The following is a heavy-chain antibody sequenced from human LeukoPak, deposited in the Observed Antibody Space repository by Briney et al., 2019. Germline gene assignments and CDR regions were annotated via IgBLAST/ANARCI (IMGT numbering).Heavy chain of an antibody. CDR2: ISSSGSTI. CDR3: ANRINGFFQD. D-gene: IGHD2-15*01. J-gene: IGHJ1*01. V-gene: IGHV3-48*03. CDR1: GFTFSSHE. Sequence: GGSLRLSCAASGFTFSSHEMNWVRQGPGKGLEWVSYISSSGSTIHYADSVKGRFTISRDNAKNSLYLQMNTLSVEDTAVYDCANRINGFFQDWGQGTLVTVSS.